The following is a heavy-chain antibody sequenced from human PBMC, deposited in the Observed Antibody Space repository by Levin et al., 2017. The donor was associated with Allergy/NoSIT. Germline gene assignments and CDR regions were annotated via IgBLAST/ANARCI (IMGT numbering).Heavy chain of an antibody. V-gene: IGHV2-5*02. J-gene: IGHJ5*02. D-gene: IGHD2-2*01. CDR3: ARRRRCSSTSCYENWFDT. CDR1: GFSLTPSGVG. Sequence: SGPTLVKPTQTLTLTCAFSGFSLTPSGVGVGWIRQPPGKALEWLALIFWDDDKGYSPFLKSRLTINKDSSKNEVVLTMTNVEPLDTATYYCARRRRCSSTSCYENWFDTWGQGALVTVSS. CDR2: IFWDDDK.